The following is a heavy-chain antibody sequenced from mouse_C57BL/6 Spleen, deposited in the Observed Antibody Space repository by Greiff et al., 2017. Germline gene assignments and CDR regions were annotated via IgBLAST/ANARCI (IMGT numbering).Heavy chain of an antibody. CDR3: ARSYYGSSNWYFDV. CDR2: IYPGDGDT. D-gene: IGHD1-1*01. CDR1: GYAFSSYW. V-gene: IGHV1-80*01. Sequence: QVHVKQSGAELVKPGASVKISCKASGYAFSSYWMNWVKQRPGKGLEWIGQIYPGDGDTNYNGKFKGKATLTADKSSSTAYMQLSSLTSEYSAVYVCARSYYGSSNWYFDVWGTGTTVTVSS. J-gene: IGHJ1*03.